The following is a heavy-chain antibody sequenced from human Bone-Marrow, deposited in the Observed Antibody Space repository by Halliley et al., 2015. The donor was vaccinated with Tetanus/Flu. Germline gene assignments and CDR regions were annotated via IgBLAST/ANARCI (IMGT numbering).Heavy chain of an antibody. CDR3: VRGYIGYIAYYFDT. V-gene: IGHV3-9*01. J-gene: IGHJ4*02. Sequence: SLRLSCAATGFTFNDHAMHWVRLSPGKGLEWVASIDWVGDIKAYAESVEGRFTIARDNAKRSLYLQMDSLRLEDTALYYCVRGYIGYIAYYFDTWGQGTQVTVSS. D-gene: IGHD5-18*01. CDR1: GFTFNDHA. CDR2: IDWVGDIK.